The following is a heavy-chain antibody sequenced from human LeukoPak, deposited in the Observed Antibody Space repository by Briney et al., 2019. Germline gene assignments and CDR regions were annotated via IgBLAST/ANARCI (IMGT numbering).Heavy chain of an antibody. Sequence: PSETLSLTCTVSGDSITSANYNWNWIRQPAGKGLEWIGRIDASGSAKNNPSLNSRVTISVDTSKKQFSLKLSSVTAADTAVYYCTKGRGIWGQGTLVTVSS. CDR1: GDSITSANYN. CDR2: IDASGSA. V-gene: IGHV4-61*02. J-gene: IGHJ4*02. CDR3: TKGRGI. D-gene: IGHD3-10*01.